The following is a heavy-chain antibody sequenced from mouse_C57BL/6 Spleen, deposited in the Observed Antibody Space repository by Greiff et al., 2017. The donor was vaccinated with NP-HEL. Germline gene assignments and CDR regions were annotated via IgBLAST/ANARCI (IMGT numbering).Heavy chain of an antibody. CDR2: INPNNGGT. CDR1: GYTFTDYN. V-gene: IGHV1-18*01. Sequence: EVQLQQSGPELVKPGASVKIPCKASGYTFTDYNMDWVKQSHGKSLEWIGDINPNNGGTIYNQKFKGKATLTVDKSSSTAYMELRSLTSEDTAVYYCARRSTTVSAMDYWGQGTSVTVSS. J-gene: IGHJ4*01. CDR3: ARRSTTVSAMDY. D-gene: IGHD1-1*01.